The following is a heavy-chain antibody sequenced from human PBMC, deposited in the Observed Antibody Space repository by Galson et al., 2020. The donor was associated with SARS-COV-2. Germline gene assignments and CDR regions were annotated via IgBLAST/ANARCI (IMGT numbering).Heavy chain of an antibody. D-gene: IGHD1-26*01. CDR3: ARVHSGSYTGYFDY. CDR1: GFTFSSYA. Sequence: GESLKISCAASGFTFSSYAMHWVRQAPGKGLEWVAVISYDGSNKYYADSVKGRFTISRDNSKNTLYLQMNSLRAEDTAVYYCARVHSGSYTGYFDYWGQGTLVTVSS. J-gene: IGHJ4*02. CDR2: ISYDGSNK. V-gene: IGHV3-30-3*01.